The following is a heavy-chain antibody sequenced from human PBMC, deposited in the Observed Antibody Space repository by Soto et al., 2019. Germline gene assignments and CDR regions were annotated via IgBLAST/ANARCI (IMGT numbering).Heavy chain of an antibody. CDR2: IIPIFGTA. CDR1: GGTFSSYA. J-gene: IGHJ5*02. D-gene: IGHD3-3*01. CDR3: ARYGDFWSGLFNWFDP. V-gene: IGHV1-69*01. Sequence: QVQLVQSGAEVKKPGSSVKVSCKASGGTFSSYAISWVRQAPGQGLEWMGGIIPIFGTANYAQKFQGRVTITADESTSKGYMELSSLRSEETAVYYCARYGDFWSGLFNWFDPWGQGTLVTVSS.